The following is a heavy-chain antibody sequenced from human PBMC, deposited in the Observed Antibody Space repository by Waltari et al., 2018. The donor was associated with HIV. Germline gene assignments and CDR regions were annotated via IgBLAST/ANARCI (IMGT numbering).Heavy chain of an antibody. V-gene: IGHV3-33*01. J-gene: IGHJ4*02. D-gene: IGHD3-16*01. CDR3: ATGLREYWGDN. Sequence: QAHLVESGGGVVQAGRSLTLSCAGSGLIFSIYGMHWVRQAPGKGLEWVAVIWHDGSKKYYADSVKGRFTISRDNSKNTVDLQMDSLRVEDTAVYYCATGLREYWGDNWGQGSPVTVSS. CDR1: GLIFSIYG. CDR2: IWHDGSKK.